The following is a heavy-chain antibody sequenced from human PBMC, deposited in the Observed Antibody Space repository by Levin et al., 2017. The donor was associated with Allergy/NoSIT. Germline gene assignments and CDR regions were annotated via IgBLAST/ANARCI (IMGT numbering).Heavy chain of an antibody. Sequence: PGGSLRLSCAASGFTFSNYAMNWVRQAPGKGLEWVSTVSHTGDSTYYADSVKGRFTISRDNSENTASLLMNSLRADDTAVYYCARGVTAMVVFDYWGQGTLVTVSS. D-gene: IGHD5-18*01. J-gene: IGHJ4*02. CDR3: ARGVTAMVVFDY. CDR2: VSHTGDST. V-gene: IGHV3-23*01. CDR1: GFTFSNYA.